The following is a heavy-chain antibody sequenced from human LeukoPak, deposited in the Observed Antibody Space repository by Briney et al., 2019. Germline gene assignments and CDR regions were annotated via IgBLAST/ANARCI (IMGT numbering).Heavy chain of an antibody. CDR3: ARAVGATPIDY. J-gene: IGHJ4*02. V-gene: IGHV1-69*02. D-gene: IGHD1-26*01. CDR2: IIPILGIA. Sequence: SVKVSCKASGGTFSSYTISWVRPAPGQGLEWMGRIIPILGIANYAQKFQGRVTITADKSTSTAYMELSSLRSEDTAVYYCARAVGATPIDYWGQGTLVTVSS. CDR1: GGTFSSYT.